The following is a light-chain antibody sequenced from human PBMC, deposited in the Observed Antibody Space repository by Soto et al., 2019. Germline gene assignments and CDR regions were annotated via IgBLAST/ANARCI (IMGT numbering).Light chain of an antibody. CDR1: QSISSW. Sequence: DIQMTQSPSTLSASVGDRVTITCRASQSISSWLAWYQQKPGKAPKLLIYKASSLESGVPSRFSGSRSGTEFTLTISSLQPDDFATYYGQQYNSYPRTFGEGTKVEIK. V-gene: IGKV1-5*03. CDR2: KAS. J-gene: IGKJ1*01. CDR3: QQYNSYPRT.